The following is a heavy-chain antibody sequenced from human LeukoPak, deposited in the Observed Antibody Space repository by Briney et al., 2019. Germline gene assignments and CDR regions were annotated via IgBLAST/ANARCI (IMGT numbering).Heavy chain of an antibody. V-gene: IGHV3-21*04. D-gene: IGHD5-12*01. Sequence: PGGSLRLSCAASGFTFSSYTMNWVRQAPGKGLEWVSSISSSSSYIYYADSVKGRFTISRDNAKNSLYLQMNSLRAEDTAVYYCAKVRSGYSSPNYYYYYYMDVWGKGTTVTVSS. J-gene: IGHJ6*03. CDR3: AKVRSGYSSPNYYYYYYMDV. CDR1: GFTFSSYT. CDR2: ISSSSSYI.